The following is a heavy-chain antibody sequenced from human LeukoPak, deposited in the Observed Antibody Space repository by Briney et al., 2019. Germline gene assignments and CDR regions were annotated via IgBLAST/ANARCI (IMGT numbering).Heavy chain of an antibody. CDR3: ARGQGYYYYMDV. J-gene: IGHJ6*03. CDR1: GGSISSYY. Sequence: SETLSLTCTVSGGSISSYYWSWIRQPPGKGLEWIGYIYYSGSTNYNPSLKSRVTISVDTSKNQFSLKLSSVTAADTAVYYCARGQGYYYYMDVWGKGTTVTVSS. V-gene: IGHV4-59*01. CDR2: IYYSGST.